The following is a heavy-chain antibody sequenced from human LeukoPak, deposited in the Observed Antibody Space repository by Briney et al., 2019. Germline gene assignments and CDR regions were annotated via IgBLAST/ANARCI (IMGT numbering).Heavy chain of an antibody. D-gene: IGHD3-16*01. J-gene: IGHJ4*02. Sequence: GESLKISCKGSGYSFTSYLIGWVRQMPGKGLEWMGIIHPGDSDTRYSPSLQGQVTISADKSISTAYLQWSSLKASDTAMYYCARQHYDYVWGSYGYWGQGTLVTVSS. V-gene: IGHV5-51*01. CDR2: IHPGDSDT. CDR1: GYSFTSYL. CDR3: ARQHYDYVWGSYGY.